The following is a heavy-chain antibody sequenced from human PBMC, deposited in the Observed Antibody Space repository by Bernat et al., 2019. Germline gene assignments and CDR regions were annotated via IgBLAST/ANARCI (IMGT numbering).Heavy chain of an antibody. CDR1: GFTFSSYD. D-gene: IGHD6-19*01. J-gene: IGHJ4*02. Sequence: QVQLVESGGGVVQPGRSLRLSCAASGFTFSSYDMHWVRQAPGKGLEWIALAWFDGSNKYYADSVKGRFTISRDNSKNTLYLQMNSLRPEDTAVYYCAGGWESIDYWGQGTLVTVSS. V-gene: IGHV3-33*01. CDR3: AGGWESIDY. CDR2: AWFDGSNK.